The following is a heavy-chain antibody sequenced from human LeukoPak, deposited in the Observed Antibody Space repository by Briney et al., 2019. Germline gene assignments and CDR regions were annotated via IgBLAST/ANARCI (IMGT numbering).Heavy chain of an antibody. D-gene: IGHD2-2*01. J-gene: IGHJ5*02. CDR1: GGSFSGYY. V-gene: IGHV4-34*01. CDR2: IYDSGST. CDR3: ARLSYCSSTSCDWFDP. Sequence: SETLSLTCAVYGGSFSGYYWSWIRQPPGKGLEWVASIYDSGSTYYNPSLKSRVTISVDTSKNQFSLKLSSVTAADTAVYYCARLSYCSSTSCDWFDPWGQGTLVTVSS.